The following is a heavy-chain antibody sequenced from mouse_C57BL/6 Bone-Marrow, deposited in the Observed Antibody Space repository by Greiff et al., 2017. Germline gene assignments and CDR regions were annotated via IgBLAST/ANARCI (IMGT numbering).Heavy chain of an antibody. Sequence: QVQLQQPGTELVKPGASVKLSCKASGYTFTSYWMHWVKQRPGQGLEWIGNINPSNGGTNYNEKFKSQATLTVDKSSSTAFMQLSSLASEDSAVYYCARDYDYYYAMDYWGQGTSVTVSS. CDR1: GYTFTSYW. CDR2: INPSNGGT. CDR3: ARDYDYYYAMDY. V-gene: IGHV1-53*01. D-gene: IGHD2-4*01. J-gene: IGHJ4*01.